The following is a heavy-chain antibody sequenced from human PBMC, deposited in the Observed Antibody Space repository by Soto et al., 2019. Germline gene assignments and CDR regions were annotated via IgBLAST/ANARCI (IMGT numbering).Heavy chain of an antibody. J-gene: IGHJ4*02. Sequence: EVQLVESGGALVQPGGPLRLSCEASGFTFSISWMNCVRQDPGKGLVWVSRISPVGSSTSYADSVKGRFTVSRDNAKNTLYLQRSSLRAEDTAVYYCARLDSALPVVPVVGQGFWGGGTLVTVSS. D-gene: IGHD2-2*01. CDR2: ISPVGSST. CDR3: ARLDSALPVVPVVGQGF. CDR1: GFTFSISW. V-gene: IGHV3-74*01.